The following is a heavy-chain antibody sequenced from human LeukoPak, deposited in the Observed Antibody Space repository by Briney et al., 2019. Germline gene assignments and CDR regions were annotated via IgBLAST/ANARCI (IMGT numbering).Heavy chain of an antibody. D-gene: IGHD2-2*01. CDR1: GGSISSSSYY. V-gene: IGHV4-39*01. CDR3: ARPKEVVPAAIETDAFDI. CDR2: IYYSGST. J-gene: IGHJ3*02. Sequence: SETLSLTCTVSGGSISSSSYYWGWIRQPPGKGLEWIGSIYYSGSTYYNPSLKSRVTISVDTSKNQFSLKPSSVTAADTAVYYCARPKEVVPAAIETDAFDIWGQGTMVTVSS.